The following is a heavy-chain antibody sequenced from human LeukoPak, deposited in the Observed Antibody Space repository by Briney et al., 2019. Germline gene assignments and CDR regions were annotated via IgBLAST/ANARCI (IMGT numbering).Heavy chain of an antibody. CDR2: IYTSGIT. V-gene: IGHV4-4*07. D-gene: IGHD4-11*01. J-gene: IGHJ5*02. CDR3: ARAPDYLTNWFDP. Sequence: SETLSLTCTVSGDFISSYYWSWIRQPAGKGLEWIGRIYTSGITNYNPSLKSRVTMSVDTSKNQFSLKVNSVTAADTAVYYCARAPDYLTNWFDPWGQGTLVTVSS. CDR1: GDFISSYY.